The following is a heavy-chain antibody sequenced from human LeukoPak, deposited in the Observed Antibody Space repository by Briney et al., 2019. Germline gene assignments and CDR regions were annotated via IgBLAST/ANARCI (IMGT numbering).Heavy chain of an antibody. CDR3: ARDRHSGSYYEYDY. D-gene: IGHD1-26*01. CDR1: GFTFSSCS. J-gene: IGHJ4*02. V-gene: IGHV3-21*01. Sequence: GGSLRLSCAASGFTFSSCSMNWVRQAPGKGLEWVSSISSSSSYIYYADSVKGRFTISRDNAKNSLYLQMNSLRAEDTAVYYCARDRHSGSYYEYDYWGQGTLVTVSS. CDR2: ISSSSSYI.